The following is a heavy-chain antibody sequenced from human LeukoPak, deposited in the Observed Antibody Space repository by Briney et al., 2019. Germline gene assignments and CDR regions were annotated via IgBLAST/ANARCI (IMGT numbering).Heavy chain of an antibody. V-gene: IGHV3-11*01. CDR1: GFTINDYF. D-gene: IGHD5-24*01. J-gene: IGHJ4*02. CDR2: VSSTGSTT. Sequence: PGGSLRLSCATSGFTINDYFMSWVRQAPGKGLEWVAYVSSTGSTTYYADSVKGRFTISRDNAKSSLYLQMNSLRAEDTAVYYCARNRGWQQFDYWGQGTLVTVSS. CDR3: ARNRGWQQFDY.